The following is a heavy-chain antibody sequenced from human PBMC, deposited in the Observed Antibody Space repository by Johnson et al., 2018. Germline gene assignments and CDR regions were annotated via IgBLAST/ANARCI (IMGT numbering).Heavy chain of an antibody. Sequence: QVQLVQSGGGVVQPGRSLRLSCAASGFTFSSYAMHWVRQAPGQGLEWVAVISYDGSNKYYADSVKGRFTITRDNSKNTLYLLMNSQRAEETAVYYCAKDRWDDDILTGYDGMDVWGQGTTVTVS. CDR1: GFTFSSYA. D-gene: IGHD3-9*01. CDR3: AKDRWDDDILTGYDGMDV. J-gene: IGHJ6*02. CDR2: ISYDGSNK. V-gene: IGHV3-30*04.